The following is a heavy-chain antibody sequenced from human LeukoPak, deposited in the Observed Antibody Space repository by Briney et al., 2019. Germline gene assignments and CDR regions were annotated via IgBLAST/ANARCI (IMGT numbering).Heavy chain of an antibody. CDR3: ARGRTIWGSRSAWFDP. J-gene: IGHJ5*02. V-gene: IGHV4-61*08. CDR2: IYYSGST. Sequence: PSQTLSLTCTVSGGSISSGGYYWSWIRQHPGKGLEWIGYIYYSGSTNYNPSLKSRVTISVDTSKNQFSLKLSSVTAADTAVYYCARGRTIWGSRSAWFDPWGQGTLVTVSS. CDR1: GGSISSGGYY. D-gene: IGHD3-16*01.